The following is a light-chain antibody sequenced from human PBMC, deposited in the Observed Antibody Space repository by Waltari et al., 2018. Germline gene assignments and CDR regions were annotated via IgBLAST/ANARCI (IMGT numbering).Light chain of an antibody. CDR2: EGS. V-gene: IGLV2-23*01. Sequence: QSALTQPASVSGSPGQSITISCTGTSSDVGSYDLVSWYQHHPGKAPKLMIYEGSKRPSGVSNRFSGYKAGDTASLTISGLQAEDETDYYCCSYAGSGTWVFGGGTKLTVL. J-gene: IGLJ3*02. CDR1: SSDVGSYDL. CDR3: CSYAGSGTWV.